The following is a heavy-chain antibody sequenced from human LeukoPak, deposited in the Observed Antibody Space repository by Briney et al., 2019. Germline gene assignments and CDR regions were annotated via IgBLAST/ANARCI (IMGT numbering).Heavy chain of an antibody. D-gene: IGHD3-10*01. CDR2: INGDGSST. J-gene: IGHJ4*02. V-gene: IGHV3-74*01. CDR3: ARHMVRGVFDY. CDR1: GFTFSSYW. Sequence: GGSLRLSCAASGFTFSSYWMHWVRQAPGKGLVWVSRINGDGSSTTYADSVKGRFTISRDNAKNTLYLQMNSLRAEDTAVYYCARHMVRGVFDYWGQGTLVTVSS.